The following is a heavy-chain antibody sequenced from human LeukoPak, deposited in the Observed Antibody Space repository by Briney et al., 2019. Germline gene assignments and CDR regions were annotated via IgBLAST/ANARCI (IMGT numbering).Heavy chain of an antibody. CDR2: IYYSGST. CDR3: ARITTVVTSFDD. Sequence: SETLSLTCTVAGGSISSSSYYWGWIRQPPGKGLEWIGSIYYSGSTYYNPSLKSRVTISVDTSKNQFSLKLSSVTAADTAVYYCARITTVVTSFDDWGQGTLVTVSS. J-gene: IGHJ4*02. CDR1: GGSISSSSYY. V-gene: IGHV4-39*07. D-gene: IGHD4-23*01.